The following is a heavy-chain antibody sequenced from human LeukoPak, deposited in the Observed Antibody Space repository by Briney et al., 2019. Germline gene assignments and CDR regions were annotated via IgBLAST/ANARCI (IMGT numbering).Heavy chain of an antibody. V-gene: IGHV3-23*01. J-gene: IGHJ4*02. D-gene: IGHD2-21*01. CDR2: ISGRGDIT. Sequence: GGSLRLSCAASGFTFSSYAMNWIRQAPGKGLEWVSAISGRGDITYYTDSVKGRFTISRDTSRSTLYLQMSSLRAEDTAVYYCTKDLAFCGGDCYSGADNWGQGALVTVSS. CDR3: TKDLAFCGGDCYSGADN. CDR1: GFTFSSYA.